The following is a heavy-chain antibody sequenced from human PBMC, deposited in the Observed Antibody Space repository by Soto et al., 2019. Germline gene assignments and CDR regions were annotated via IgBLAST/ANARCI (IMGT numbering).Heavy chain of an antibody. CDR2: ISYSGSY. Sequence: QPPGKGLEWIGCISYSGSYYYSTSLKSRVTISVDTSKSQFSLNLSFVTAADTSVYYCVSLATPATRLYFSDYGCQGSLVTVS. J-gene: IGHJ4*02. CDR3: VSLATPATRLYFSDY. V-gene: IGHV4-30-4*01. D-gene: IGHD2-15*01.